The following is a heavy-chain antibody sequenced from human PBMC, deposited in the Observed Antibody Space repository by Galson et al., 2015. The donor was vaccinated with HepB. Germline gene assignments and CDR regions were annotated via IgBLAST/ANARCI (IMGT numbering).Heavy chain of an antibody. J-gene: IGHJ4*02. CDR3: AREREYGSYGGDY. V-gene: IGHV1-18*01. Sequence: KASGYTFTSYGISWVRQAPGQGLEWMGWLSAYNGNTNYAQKLQGRVTMTTDTSTSTAYMELRSLRSDDTAVYYCAREREYGSYGGDYWGQGTLVTVSS. CDR2: LSAYNGNT. D-gene: IGHD4-17*01. CDR1: GYTFTSYG.